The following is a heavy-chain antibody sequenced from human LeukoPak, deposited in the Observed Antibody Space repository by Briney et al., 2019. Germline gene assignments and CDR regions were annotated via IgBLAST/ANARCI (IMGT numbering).Heavy chain of an antibody. Sequence: SETLSLTCTVSGGSVSSGSYYWSWIRQPPGKGLEWIGYVFYSGSTNYNPSLKSRVTISVDTSKNQFSLKLSSVTAADTAVYYCARDPGFGEIYWGEGTLVTVSS. CDR3: ARDPGFGEIY. CDR1: GGSVSSGSYY. J-gene: IGHJ4*02. D-gene: IGHD3-10*01. CDR2: VFYSGST. V-gene: IGHV4-61*01.